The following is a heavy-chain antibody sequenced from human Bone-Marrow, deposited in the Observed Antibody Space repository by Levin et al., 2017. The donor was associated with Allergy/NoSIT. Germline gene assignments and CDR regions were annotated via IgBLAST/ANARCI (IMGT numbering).Heavy chain of an antibody. CDR2: IDPSGNT. J-gene: IGHJ4*02. V-gene: IGHV4-38-2*02. CDR3: AREGTPQSWDY. Sequence: SETLSLTCAVSNYSINSDFHWGWIRQPPGKGLEWIGSIDPSGNTYYNPSLKSRVTISMDTSENQFSLRLTSVTAADTAVYYCAREGTPQSWDYWGQGTLVSVSS. CDR1: NYSINSDFH. D-gene: IGHD3-10*01.